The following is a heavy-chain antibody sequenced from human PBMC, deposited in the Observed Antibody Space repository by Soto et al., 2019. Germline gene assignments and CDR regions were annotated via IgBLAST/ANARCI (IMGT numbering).Heavy chain of an antibody. CDR3: ATYDSSGYSNFDY. D-gene: IGHD3-22*01. Sequence: GGSLRLSCAASGFTFSSYAMSWVRQAPGKGLEWVSAISGSGGSTYYADSVKGRFTISRDNSKNSLYLQMNSLRAEDTAVYYCATYDSSGYSNFDYWGQGTLVTVSS. CDR1: GFTFSSYA. CDR2: ISGSGGST. J-gene: IGHJ4*02. V-gene: IGHV3-23*01.